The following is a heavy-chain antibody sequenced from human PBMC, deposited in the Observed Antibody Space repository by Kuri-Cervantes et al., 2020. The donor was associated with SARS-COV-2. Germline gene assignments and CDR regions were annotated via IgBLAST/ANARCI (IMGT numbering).Heavy chain of an antibody. CDR1: GFTFSSYA. D-gene: IGHD1-26*01. J-gene: IGHJ4*02. V-gene: IGHV3-30*02. CDR3: AKDVAVGAHGVFDY. CDR2: IRYDGSNK. Sequence: GSLRLPWSASGFTFSSYAMHWVRQAPGKGLEWVAFIRYDGSNKHYADSVKGRFTISRDNSKNTLYLQMNSLRAEDTAVYYCAKDVAVGAHGVFDYWGQGTLVTVSS.